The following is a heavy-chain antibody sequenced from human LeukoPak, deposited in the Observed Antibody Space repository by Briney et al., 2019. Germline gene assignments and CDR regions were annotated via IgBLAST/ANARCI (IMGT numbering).Heavy chain of an antibody. Sequence: SETLSLTCTVSGGSISSYYWSWIRQPPGKGLEWIGYIYYTGSANYNPSFKSRLTFSIDTSKKQFSLRLRSVTAADTAVYYCARELRSYYDSSVYYFDYWGQGALVTVSS. CDR3: ARELRSYYDSSVYYFDY. CDR2: IYYTGSA. CDR1: GGSISSYY. D-gene: IGHD3-22*01. J-gene: IGHJ4*02. V-gene: IGHV4-59*01.